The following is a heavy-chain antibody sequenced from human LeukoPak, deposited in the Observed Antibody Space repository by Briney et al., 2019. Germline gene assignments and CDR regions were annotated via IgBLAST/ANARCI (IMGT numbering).Heavy chain of an antibody. D-gene: IGHD4-17*01. CDR3: AIAVGVYGYYAILGL. J-gene: IGHJ4*02. Sequence: GGSLRLSCAASGFTFSSYSMNWVRQSPGKGLEWLSFITSSGRTIYYTDSVRGRFTVSRDNGKNSLYLQMNSLRAEDSAVYYCAIAVGVYGYYAILGLWRQGPL. CDR1: GFTFSSYS. CDR2: ITSSGRTI. V-gene: IGHV3-48*01.